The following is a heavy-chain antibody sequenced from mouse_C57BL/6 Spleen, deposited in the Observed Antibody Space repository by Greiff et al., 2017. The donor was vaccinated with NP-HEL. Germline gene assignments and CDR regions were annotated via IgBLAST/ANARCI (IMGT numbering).Heavy chain of an antibody. CDR2: IDPETGGT. CDR3: TTARWGNYDY. J-gene: IGHJ2*01. Sequence: QVQLQQSGAELVRPGASVTLSCKASGYTFTDYEMHWVKQTPVHGLEWIGAIDPETGGTAYNQKFKGKAILTADKSSSTAYMELRSLTSEDSAFYYCTTARWGNYDYWGQGTTLTVSP. D-gene: IGHD2-1*01. V-gene: IGHV1-15*01. CDR1: GYTFTDYE.